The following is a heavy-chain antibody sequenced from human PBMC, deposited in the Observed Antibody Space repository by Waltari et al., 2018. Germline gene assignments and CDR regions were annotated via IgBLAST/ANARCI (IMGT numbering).Heavy chain of an antibody. CDR1: GGSLSSGSYY. CDR2: IYTSGST. V-gene: IGHV4-61*09. CDR3: ARGTVDYIWGSYIRN. D-gene: IGHD3-16*01. J-gene: IGHJ4*02. Sequence: QVQLQESGPGLVKPSQTLSLTCTVSGGSLSSGSYYWCWIRQPAGKGLEWIGYIYTSGSTNSNPSLKSRVTISVDTSKNQFSLKLSSVTAADTAVYYCARGTVDYIWGSYIRNWGQGTLVTVSS.